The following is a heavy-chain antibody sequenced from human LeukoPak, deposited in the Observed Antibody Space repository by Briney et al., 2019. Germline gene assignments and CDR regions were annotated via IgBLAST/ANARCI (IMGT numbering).Heavy chain of an antibody. Sequence: PGGSLRLPCAASGFTFSSYEMNWVRQAPGKGLEWVSYISSSGSTIYYADSVKGRFTISRDNAKNSMYLQMNGLRAEDTAVYYCARSPQHYYGSPSYYFDYWGQGTLVTVSS. CDR1: GFTFSSYE. V-gene: IGHV3-48*03. CDR3: ARSPQHYYGSPSYYFDY. J-gene: IGHJ4*02. D-gene: IGHD3-10*01. CDR2: ISSSGSTI.